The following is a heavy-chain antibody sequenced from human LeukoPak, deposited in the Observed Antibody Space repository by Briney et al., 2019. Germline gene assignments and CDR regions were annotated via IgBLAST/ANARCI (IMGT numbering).Heavy chain of an antibody. Sequence: GGSLRLSCAASGFTFNNYAMNWVRQAPGKGLEWVSTVGVSGADTYYADSVRGRFTISRDNAKNTAYLQMNSLRDEDTAVYYCARDYAGSPDYWGQGTLVTVSA. D-gene: IGHD3-10*01. J-gene: IGHJ4*02. V-gene: IGHV3-23*01. CDR2: VGVSGADT. CDR1: GFTFNNYA. CDR3: ARDYAGSPDY.